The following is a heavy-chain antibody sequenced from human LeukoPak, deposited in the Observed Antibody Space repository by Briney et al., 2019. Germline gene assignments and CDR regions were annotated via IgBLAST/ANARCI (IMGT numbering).Heavy chain of an antibody. V-gene: IGHV3-53*04. J-gene: IGHJ6*02. CDR1: GFTVSSNY. CDR3: ARDSPRFGEYYMDV. CDR2: IYSGGST. Sequence: GGSLRLSCAASGFTVSSNYMSWVRQAPGKGLEWVSVIYSGGSTYYADSVKGRFTISRHNSKNTLYLQMNSLRAEDTAVYYCARDSPRFGEYYMDVWGQGTTVTVSS. D-gene: IGHD3-10*01.